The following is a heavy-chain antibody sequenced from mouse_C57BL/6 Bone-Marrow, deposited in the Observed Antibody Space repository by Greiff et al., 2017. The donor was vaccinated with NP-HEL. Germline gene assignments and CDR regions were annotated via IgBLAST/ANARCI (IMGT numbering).Heavy chain of an antibody. CDR2: INPNNGGT. CDR3: ARSVYDSAAWYAY. J-gene: IGHJ3*01. Sequence: EVQLQQSGPELVKPGASVKISCKASGYTFTDYYMNWVKQSHGKSLEWIGDINPNNGGTSYNQKFKGKATLTVDKSSSTAYMELRSLTSEDSAVYYCARSVYDSAAWYAYWGQGTLVTVSA. CDR1: GYTFTDYY. V-gene: IGHV1-26*01. D-gene: IGHD2-3*01.